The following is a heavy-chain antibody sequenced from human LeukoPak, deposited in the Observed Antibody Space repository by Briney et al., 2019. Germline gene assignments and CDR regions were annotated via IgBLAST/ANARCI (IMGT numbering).Heavy chain of an antibody. V-gene: IGHV1-69*05. CDR1: GGTFSSYA. J-gene: IGHJ4*02. CDR2: IIPIFGTA. Sequence: GSSVKVSCKASGGTFSSYAISWVRQAPGQGLEWMGRIIPIFGTANYAQKFQGRVTITTDESTSTAYMELSSLRSEHTAVYYCASGDVIRIAYWGQGTLVTVSS. D-gene: IGHD3-3*01. CDR3: ASGDVIRIAY.